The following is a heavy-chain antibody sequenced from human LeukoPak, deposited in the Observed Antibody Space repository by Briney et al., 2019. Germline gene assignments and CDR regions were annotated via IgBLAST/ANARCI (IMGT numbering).Heavy chain of an antibody. J-gene: IGHJ3*02. Sequence: GGSLRLSCAASGFIFSSYGMHWVRQAPGKGLEWVANIKQDGSEKYYVDSVKGRFTISRDNAKNSLYLQMNSLRAEDTAVYYCARVYDSSGDDAFDIWGQGTMVTVSS. CDR2: IKQDGSEK. CDR3: ARVYDSSGDDAFDI. CDR1: GFIFSSYG. V-gene: IGHV3-7*01. D-gene: IGHD3-22*01.